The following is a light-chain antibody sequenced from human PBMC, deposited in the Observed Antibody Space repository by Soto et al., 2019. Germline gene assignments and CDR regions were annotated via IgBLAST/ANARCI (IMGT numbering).Light chain of an antibody. CDR1: QSVSSSY. CDR3: QQYGSAPGT. CDR2: GAS. J-gene: IGKJ1*01. V-gene: IGKV3-20*01. Sequence: EIVLTQSPGTLSLSPGERATLSCRASQSVSSSYLAWYQQKPGQAPRLLIYGASSRATGIPDRFSGSGSGTDFTLPISRLEPEDFAVYYCQQYGSAPGTFGQVTKVDIK.